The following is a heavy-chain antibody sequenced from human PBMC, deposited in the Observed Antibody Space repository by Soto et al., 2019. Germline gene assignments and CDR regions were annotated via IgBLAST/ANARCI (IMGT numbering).Heavy chain of an antibody. D-gene: IGHD5-18*01. CDR3: ARYSHGHGFKV. CDR1: GDTFTNFD. V-gene: IGHV1-8*01. CDR2: MRANSGDR. Sequence: QVQLVQSGAEVKKPGASVKVSCKPSGDTFTNFDLNWVRQAAGKGLEWLGWMRANSGDRGHAQKFRGRVSLTRDTSMSTAYMELSSLRAEDTAVYYCARYSHGHGFKVWGQGTLVIVSS. J-gene: IGHJ4*02.